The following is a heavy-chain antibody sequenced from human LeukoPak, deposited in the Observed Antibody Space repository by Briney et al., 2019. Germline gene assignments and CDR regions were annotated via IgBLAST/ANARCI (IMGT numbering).Heavy chain of an antibody. D-gene: IGHD3-10*01. CDR1: GFTVSNNY. CDR2: SYHSGST. V-gene: IGHV4-4*02. J-gene: IGHJ3*02. CDR3: ATESPEWFGFSVHSFAFDI. Sequence: GSLRLSCTAAGFTVSNNYVSWVRERPGKGLEWGGESYHSGSTNHNPSHKSRVTKSVDKSKPQFSLKLSSVTAADTAVYYCATESPEWFGFSVHSFAFDIWGQGTMVTVSS.